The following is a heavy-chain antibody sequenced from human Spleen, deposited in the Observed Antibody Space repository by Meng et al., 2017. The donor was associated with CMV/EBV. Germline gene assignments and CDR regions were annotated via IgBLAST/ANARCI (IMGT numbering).Heavy chain of an antibody. CDR1: GGSFSGYY. Sequence: SETLSLTCAVYGGSFSGYYWSWIRQSPGKGLEWIGEINHSGSTNYNPSLKSRVTISVDTSKNQFSLKLSSVTAADTAVYYCARGELDGGFDYWGQGTLVTVSS. D-gene: IGHD3-16*01. CDR2: INHSGST. CDR3: ARGELDGGFDY. J-gene: IGHJ4*02. V-gene: IGHV4-34*01.